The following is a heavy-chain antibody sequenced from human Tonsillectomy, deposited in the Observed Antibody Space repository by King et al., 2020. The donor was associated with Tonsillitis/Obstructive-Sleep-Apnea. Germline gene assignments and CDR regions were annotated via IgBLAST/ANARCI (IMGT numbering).Heavy chain of an antibody. CDR2: TYYRSKWYN. J-gene: IGHJ4*02. D-gene: IGHD2-8*01. CDR3: AREQGCTNGVCYTRLFDY. V-gene: IGHV6-1*01. Sequence: VQLQQSGPGLVKPSQPLSLTCAISGDSVSSNSAAWNWLRQSPSRGLEWLGRTYYRSKWYNDYAVSVRSRITINPETSKNQFSLQLNSLTPEDTAVYYCAREQGCTNGVCYTRLFDYWGQGTLVTVSS. CDR1: GDSVSSNSAA.